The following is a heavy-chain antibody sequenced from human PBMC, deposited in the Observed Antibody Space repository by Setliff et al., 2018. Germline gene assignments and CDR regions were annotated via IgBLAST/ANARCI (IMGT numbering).Heavy chain of an antibody. J-gene: IGHJ6*03. V-gene: IGHV3-33*06. CDR1: GYTFTSYD. Sequence: SCKASGYTFTSYDINWVRQAPGKGLEWVAVIWYDGTNKYYADSVKGRFTISRDNSKNTLYLQMNSLRAEDTAVYYCAKESANYYYYMDVWGKGTTVTVSS. CDR3: AKESANYYYYMDV. CDR2: IWYDGTNK.